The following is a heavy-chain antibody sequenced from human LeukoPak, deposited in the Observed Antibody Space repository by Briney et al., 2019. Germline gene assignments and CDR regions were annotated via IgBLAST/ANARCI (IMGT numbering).Heavy chain of an antibody. Sequence: PSETLSLTCTVSGGSISSSSYYWGWIRQPPGKGLEWIGSIYYSGSTYYNPSLKSRVTISLDTSKNQLSLKVSSVTAADTAVYYCARHQPGYGDPRGFDIWGQGTMVTVSS. CDR2: IYYSGST. CDR3: ARHQPGYGDPRGFDI. V-gene: IGHV4-39*01. D-gene: IGHD4-17*01. J-gene: IGHJ3*02. CDR1: GGSISSSSYY.